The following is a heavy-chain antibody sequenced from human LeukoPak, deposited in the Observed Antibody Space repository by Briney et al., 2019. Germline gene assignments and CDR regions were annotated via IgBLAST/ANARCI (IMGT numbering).Heavy chain of an antibody. Sequence: GGSLRLSCAASGFTFSSYAMSWVRQAPGKGLEWVSAISGSGGSTYYADSVKGRFTIPRDNSKNTLYLQMNSLRAEDTAVYYCAKGISSGWYFRYWGQGTLVTVSS. CDR2: ISGSGGST. V-gene: IGHV3-23*01. CDR3: AKGISSGWYFRY. J-gene: IGHJ4*02. D-gene: IGHD6-19*01. CDR1: GFTFSSYA.